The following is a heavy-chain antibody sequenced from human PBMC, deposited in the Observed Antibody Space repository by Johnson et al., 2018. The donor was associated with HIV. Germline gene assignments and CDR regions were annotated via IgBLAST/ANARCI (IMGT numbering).Heavy chain of an antibody. Sequence: EVQLVESGGGVVRPGGSLRLSCAASGFTFDDYGMSWVRQAPGKGLEWVSGINWNGGSTGSADSVKGRFTISRDNAKNSLYLQMNSLRAEDTAVYYCAREAYCGGDCHDDAFDIWGQGTMVTVSS. CDR2: INWNGGST. D-gene: IGHD2-21*02. CDR1: GFTFDDYG. J-gene: IGHJ3*02. CDR3: AREAYCGGDCHDDAFDI. V-gene: IGHV3-20*04.